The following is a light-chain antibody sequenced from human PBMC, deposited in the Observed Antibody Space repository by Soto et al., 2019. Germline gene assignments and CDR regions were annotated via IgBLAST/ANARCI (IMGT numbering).Light chain of an antibody. V-gene: IGKV3-20*01. CDR2: GAS. CDR3: QQDGSSPFT. CDR1: QSVSGSY. Sequence: EMVLTQSPGTLSLSPGERATLSCRASQSVSGSYLAWYQQKPGQAPRLLIYGASSRATGIPDRFSGSGSGTDFTLTISRLEPEDFAGYYCQQDGSSPFTFGPGTKVDIK. J-gene: IGKJ3*01.